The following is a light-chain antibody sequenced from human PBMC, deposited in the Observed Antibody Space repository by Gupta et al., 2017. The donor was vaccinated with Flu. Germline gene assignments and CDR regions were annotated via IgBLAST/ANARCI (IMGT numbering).Light chain of an antibody. V-gene: IGKV3-20*01. J-gene: IGKJ1*01. CDR3: QQYGSSPRT. CDR2: GAS. CDR1: QSVSSSY. Sequence: EIVLTQSPGTLSLSPGERATRSCRASQSVSSSYLAWYQQKPGQAPRLLIYGASSRATGIPDRFSGSGSGTDFTLTISRLEPEDFAVYYCQQYGSSPRTFGQGTKVEI.